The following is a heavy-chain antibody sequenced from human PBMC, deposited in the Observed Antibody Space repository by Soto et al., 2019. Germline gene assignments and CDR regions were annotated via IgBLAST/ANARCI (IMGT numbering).Heavy chain of an antibody. J-gene: IGHJ6*02. Sequence: GGSLRLSCAASGFTFSSYAMHWVRQAPGKGLEWVAVISYDGSNKYYADSVKGRFTISRDNSKNALYLQMNSLRAEDTAVYYCARDRAYCGGDCYSATLMDVWGQGTTVTVSS. D-gene: IGHD2-21*02. CDR1: GFTFSSYA. CDR2: ISYDGSNK. V-gene: IGHV3-30-3*01. CDR3: ARDRAYCGGDCYSATLMDV.